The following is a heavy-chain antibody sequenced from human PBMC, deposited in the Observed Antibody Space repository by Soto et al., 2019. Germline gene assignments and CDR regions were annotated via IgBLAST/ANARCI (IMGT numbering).Heavy chain of an antibody. J-gene: IGHJ5*02. CDR1: GFTVSGYG. D-gene: IGHD1-1*01. V-gene: IGHV3-30*03. Sequence: QEQVVESGGGVVQPGRSLRLSCAASGFTVSGYGMHWVRQALGKGLEWVALISYDGSNKDYADSVKGRFTISRDNSKNTLYLQMNSLRAEDTAVYYCVRCWGTGDGSNLGYNWLDPWGQGTLVTVSS. CDR2: ISYDGSNK. CDR3: VRCWGTGDGSNLGYNWLDP.